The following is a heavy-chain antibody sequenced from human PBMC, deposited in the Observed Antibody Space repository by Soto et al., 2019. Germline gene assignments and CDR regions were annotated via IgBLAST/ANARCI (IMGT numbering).Heavy chain of an antibody. CDR1: GFSLSTSGVG. Sequence: SGPTLVNPTQTLTLTCTFSGFSLSTSGVGVGWIRQPPGKALEWLALIYWDDDKRYSPSLKSRLTITKDTSKNQVVLTMTNMDPVDTATHYCPNLEPRSMVRVAKIVYWGQGTLVTASS. V-gene: IGHV2-5*02. CDR3: PNLEPRSMVRVAKIVY. D-gene: IGHD3-10*01. CDR2: IYWDDDK. J-gene: IGHJ4*02.